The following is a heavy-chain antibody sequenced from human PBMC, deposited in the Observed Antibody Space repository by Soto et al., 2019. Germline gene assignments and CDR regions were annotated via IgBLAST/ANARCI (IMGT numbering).Heavy chain of an antibody. Sequence: SVKVSCKTSGYTFTNSAMQWVRLARGQRLEWIGWIVVGSGNTNYAQKLQERVTITRDMSTSTAYMELSSLRSEDTAVYYCVAGSYYYGSGTYYNSYNWFHPWGQGTLVTVSS. J-gene: IGHJ5*02. V-gene: IGHV1-58*02. CDR2: IVVGSGNT. D-gene: IGHD3-10*01. CDR3: VAGSYYYGSGTYYNSYNWFHP. CDR1: GYTFTNSA.